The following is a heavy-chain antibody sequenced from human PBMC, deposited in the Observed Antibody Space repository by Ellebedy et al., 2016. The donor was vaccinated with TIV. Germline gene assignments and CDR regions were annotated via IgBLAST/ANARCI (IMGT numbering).Heavy chain of an antibody. CDR2: IKHDGSEK. Sequence: GESLKISXAASGFTFSTYWLSWVRQAPGKGLEWVATIKHDGSEKYFVDSVKGRFTISRDNAKNSQCLQMNSLRAEDTAVYYCVRDKSSGSTYGSHFDYWGQGSLVTVSS. V-gene: IGHV3-7*01. CDR3: VRDKSSGSTYGSHFDY. D-gene: IGHD5-18*01. CDR1: GFTFSTYW. J-gene: IGHJ4*02.